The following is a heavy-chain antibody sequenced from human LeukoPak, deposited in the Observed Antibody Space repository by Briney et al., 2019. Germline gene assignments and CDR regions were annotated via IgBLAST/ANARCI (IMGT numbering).Heavy chain of an antibody. CDR3: ASYGSGSYYNYYFDY. J-gene: IGHJ4*02. CDR1: GFTFSSYE. Sequence: PGGSLRLSCAASGFTFSSYEMNCVRQAPGKGLEWVSYISSSGSTIYYADSVKGRFTISRDNAKNSLYLQMNSLRAEDTAVYYCASYGSGSYYNYYFDYWGQGTLVTVSS. V-gene: IGHV3-48*03. D-gene: IGHD3-10*01. CDR2: ISSSGSTI.